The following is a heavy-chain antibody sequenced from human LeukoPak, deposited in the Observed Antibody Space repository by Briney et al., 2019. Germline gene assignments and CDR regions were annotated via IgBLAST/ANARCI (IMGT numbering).Heavy chain of an antibody. CDR2: IYYTGST. CDR1: GFSISSTGYY. CDR3: ARVPPTVTASYWYFDL. D-gene: IGHD4-17*01. Sequence: SETLSLTCTVSGFSISSTGYYWAWVRQSPGRGLEWIGSIYYTGSTYYNPSLKSRVTMSVDTPKNQFSLRLSSVTAADTAVYYCARVPPTVTASYWYFDLWGRGTLVTVSS. V-gene: IGHV4-39*07. J-gene: IGHJ2*01.